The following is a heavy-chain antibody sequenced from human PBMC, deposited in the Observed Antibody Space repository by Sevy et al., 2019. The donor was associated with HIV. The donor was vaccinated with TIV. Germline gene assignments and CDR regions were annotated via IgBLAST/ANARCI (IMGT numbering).Heavy chain of an antibody. CDR1: GFTFSSYG. CDR2: VSYDGSNK. J-gene: IGHJ4*02. V-gene: IGHV3-30*18. D-gene: IGHD1-26*01. Sequence: GGSLRLSCAASGFTFSSYGMHWVRRAPVKGLEWVAVVSYDGSNKYYADSVKGRFTISRDNSKNTLYLQMNSLRAEDTAVYYYAKQGSYYGGAFDYWGQGTLVTVSS. CDR3: AKQGSYYGGAFDY.